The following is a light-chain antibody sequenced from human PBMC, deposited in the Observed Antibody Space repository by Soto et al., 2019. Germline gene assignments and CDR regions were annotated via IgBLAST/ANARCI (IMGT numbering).Light chain of an antibody. V-gene: IGKV3-11*01. J-gene: IGKJ1*01. Sequence: EIVLTQSPATLSLSPGERATLSCRASQSVSRYLAWYQQKPGQAPRLLIYDAFKRATGIPARFSGSGSGTDFTLTISSLEPEDFAVYYCQQYGSSATFGQGTKVDIK. CDR3: QQYGSSAT. CDR2: DAF. CDR1: QSVSRY.